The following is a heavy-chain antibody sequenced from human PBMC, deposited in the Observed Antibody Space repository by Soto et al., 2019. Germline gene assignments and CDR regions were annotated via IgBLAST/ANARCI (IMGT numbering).Heavy chain of an antibody. V-gene: IGHV1-18*04. CDR2: ISPYNGNT. Sequence: QVQLVQSGAEVKKPGASVKVSCKASGYTLTSYGISWLRQAPGQGLEWMGWISPYNGNTNYAPEFRGRVTMTTDTSTNTADLDLWSLRSDDTAVYYCARDRGDVIVVRGTGFDPWGQGTLVIVSS. CDR3: ARDRGDVIVVRGTGFDP. D-gene: IGHD3-10*01. CDR1: GYTLTSYG. J-gene: IGHJ5*02.